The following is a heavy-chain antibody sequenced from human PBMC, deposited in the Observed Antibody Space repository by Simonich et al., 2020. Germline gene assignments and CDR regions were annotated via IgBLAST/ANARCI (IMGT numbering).Heavy chain of an antibody. D-gene: IGHD6-13*01. J-gene: IGHJ6*02. CDR2: IYHSGST. CDR1: GYSISSGYY. CDR3: ARVGYSNYYYYGMDV. V-gene: IGHV4-38-2*01. Sequence: QVQLQESGPGLVKPSETLSLTCAVSGYSISSGYYWGWIRQPPGKGLEWFGSIYHSGSTYSNPSLKSRVTISVDTSKNQFSLKLSSVTAADTAVYYCARVGYSNYYYYGMDVWGQGTTVTVSS.